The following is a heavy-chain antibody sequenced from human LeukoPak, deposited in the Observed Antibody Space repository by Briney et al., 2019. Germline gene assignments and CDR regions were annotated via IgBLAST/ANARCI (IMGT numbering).Heavy chain of an antibody. Sequence: SETLSLTCTVSGGSISSYYWNWIRQPPGKGLEWIGYIYYSGSTNYNPSLKSRVSIAVDTSKNQFSLKLSSVTAADTAVYYCARGADSSGYYSIFYFDYWGQGTLVTVSS. D-gene: IGHD3-22*01. J-gene: IGHJ4*02. CDR2: IYYSGST. CDR1: GGSISSYY. V-gene: IGHV4-59*01. CDR3: ARGADSSGYYSIFYFDY.